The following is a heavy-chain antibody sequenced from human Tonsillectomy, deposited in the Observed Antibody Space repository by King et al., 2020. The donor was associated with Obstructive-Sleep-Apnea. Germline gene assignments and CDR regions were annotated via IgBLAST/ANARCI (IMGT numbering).Heavy chain of an antibody. V-gene: IGHV3-11*01. D-gene: IGHD2-2*02. CDR3: ARGSVDCSSTSCYTDYYYGMDV. Sequence: VQLVESGGGLVKPGGSLRLSCAASGFTFSDYYMSWIRQAPGQGLDWVSYISFRGNTLYYADSVKGRFTISRDNAKNSLYLQMNSLRAEDTAIYYCARGSVDCSSTSCYTDYYYGMDVWGQGTTVTVSS. J-gene: IGHJ6*02. CDR2: ISFRGNTL. CDR1: GFTFSDYY.